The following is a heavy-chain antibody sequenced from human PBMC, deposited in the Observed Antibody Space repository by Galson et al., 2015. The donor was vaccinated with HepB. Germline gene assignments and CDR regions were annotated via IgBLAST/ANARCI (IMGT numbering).Heavy chain of an antibody. D-gene: IGHD2-2*03. J-gene: IGHJ5*02. CDR1: VGSISSYY. CDR2: IYYSGST. V-gene: IGHV4-59*01. Sequence: QVQLQESGPGLVKPSETLSLTCTVSVGSISSYYWSWIRQPPGKGLEWIGYIYYSGSTNYNPSLKSRVTISVDTSKNQFSLKLSSVTAADTAVYYCARVDNWFDPWGQGTLVTVSS. CDR3: ARVDNWFDP.